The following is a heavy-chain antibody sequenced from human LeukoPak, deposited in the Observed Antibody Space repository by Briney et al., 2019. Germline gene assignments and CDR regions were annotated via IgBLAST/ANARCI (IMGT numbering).Heavy chain of an antibody. CDR1: GFTFSSYW. J-gene: IGHJ4*02. CDR2: INSDGSST. D-gene: IGHD4-17*01. V-gene: IGHV3-74*01. Sequence: GGSLRLSCAASGFTFSSYWMNWVRQAPGKGLEWVSRINSDGSSTSYADSVKGRFTISRDNAKNTLYLQMNSLRAEDTAVYYCARDNGDYGIDYWGQGTLVTVSS. CDR3: ARDNGDYGIDY.